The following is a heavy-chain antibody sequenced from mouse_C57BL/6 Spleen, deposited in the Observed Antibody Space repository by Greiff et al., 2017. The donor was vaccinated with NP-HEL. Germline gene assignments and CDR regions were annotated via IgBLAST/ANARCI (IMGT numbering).Heavy chain of an antibody. V-gene: IGHV1-82*01. CDR3: ASRGYYFDY. D-gene: IGHD3-1*01. CDR1: GYAFSSSW. J-gene: IGHJ2*01. Sequence: QVQLQQSGPELVKPGASVKISCKASGYAFSSSWMNWVKQRPGKGLEWIGRIYPGDGDTNYNGKFKGKATLTADKSSSTAYMQLRSLTSEDSAVYFCASRGYYFDYWGQGTTLTVSS. CDR2: IYPGDGDT.